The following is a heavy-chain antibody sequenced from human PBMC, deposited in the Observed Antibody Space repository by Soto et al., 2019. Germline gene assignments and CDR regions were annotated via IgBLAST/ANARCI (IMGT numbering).Heavy chain of an antibody. CDR3: ARDSRLGFTDY. CDR1: GGSIDSYY. CDR2: IYYSGST. V-gene: IGHV4-59*01. D-gene: IGHD3-16*01. Sequence: SETLSLTCTVSGGSIDSYYWSWIRQPPGKGLEWIGYIYYSGSTNYNPSLKSRVTISVDTSKNQFSLKLNSVTAADTAVYYCARDSRLGFTDYWGQGTLVTVLL. J-gene: IGHJ4*02.